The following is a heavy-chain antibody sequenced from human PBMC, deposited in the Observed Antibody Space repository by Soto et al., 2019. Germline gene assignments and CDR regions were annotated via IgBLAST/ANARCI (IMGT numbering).Heavy chain of an antibody. Sequence: QVQLVESGGGVVQPGRSLRLSCAASGFTFSSYGMHWVRQAPGKGLGWVAVIWYDGSNKYYADSVKGRFTISRDNSKNTLYLQMNSLRAEDTAVYYCARDPLIVGASDAFDIWGQGTMVTVSS. CDR2: IWYDGSNK. J-gene: IGHJ3*02. CDR1: GFTFSSYG. V-gene: IGHV3-33*01. CDR3: ARDPLIVGASDAFDI. D-gene: IGHD1-26*01.